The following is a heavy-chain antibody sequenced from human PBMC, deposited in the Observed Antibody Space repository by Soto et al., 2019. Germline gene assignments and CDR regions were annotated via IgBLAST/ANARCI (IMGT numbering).Heavy chain of an antibody. Sequence: QVQLVQSGAEVKKPGASVKVSCKASGYTFTSYGISWVRQAPGQGVEWMGWISAYNGNTNYAQQLQGRVTMTTDTSTSTAYMELRSLRSDDTAVYYCARDWCTNGVCYNGMDVWGQGTTVTVSS. V-gene: IGHV1-18*04. J-gene: IGHJ6*02. CDR1: GYTFTSYG. D-gene: IGHD2-8*01. CDR2: ISAYNGNT. CDR3: ARDWCTNGVCYNGMDV.